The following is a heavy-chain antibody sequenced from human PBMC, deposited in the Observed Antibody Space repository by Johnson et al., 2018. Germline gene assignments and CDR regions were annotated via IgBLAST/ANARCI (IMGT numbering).Heavy chain of an antibody. V-gene: IGHV3-15*01. D-gene: IGHD4-11*01. CDR3: TTQDSNSRYYYYYGMDV. CDR1: GFTFSNAW. J-gene: IGHJ6*02. Sequence: EVQLQESGGGLVQPGGSXRLSCAASGFTFSNAWMSWVRQAPGKGLEWVGRIKSKTDGGTTDYAAHVKGRVTISRDDSKNTLYLQMNSLKTEDKAVYYCTTQDSNSRYYYYYGMDVWGQGTTVTVSS. CDR2: IKSKTDGGTT.